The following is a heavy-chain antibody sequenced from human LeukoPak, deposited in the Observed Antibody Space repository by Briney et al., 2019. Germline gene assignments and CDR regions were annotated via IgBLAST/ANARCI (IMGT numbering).Heavy chain of an antibody. CDR2: IYYSGST. V-gene: IGHV4-59*01. CDR3: ARGKRQWLAPRAYYFDY. Sequence: PSETLSLTCTVSGGSISSYYWSWIRQPPGKGLEWIGYIYYSGSTNYNPSLKSRVTISVDTSKNQFSLKLSSVTAADTAVYYCARGKRQWLAPRAYYFDYWGQGTLVTVSS. J-gene: IGHJ4*02. CDR1: GGSISSYY. D-gene: IGHD6-19*01.